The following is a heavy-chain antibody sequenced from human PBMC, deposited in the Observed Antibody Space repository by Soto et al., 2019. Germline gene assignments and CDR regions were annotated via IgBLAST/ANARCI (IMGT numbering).Heavy chain of an antibody. V-gene: IGHV3-30-3*01. CDR2: ISYDGSNK. J-gene: IGHJ4*02. D-gene: IGHD3-22*01. CDR1: GFTFSSYA. CDR3: ARDPGYYYKESYFDY. Sequence: GGSLRLSCAASGFTFSSYAMHWVRQAPGKGLEWVAVISYDGSNKYYADSVKGRFTISRDNSKNTLYLQMNSLRAEDTAVYYCARDPGYYYKESYFDYWGQGTLVTVSS.